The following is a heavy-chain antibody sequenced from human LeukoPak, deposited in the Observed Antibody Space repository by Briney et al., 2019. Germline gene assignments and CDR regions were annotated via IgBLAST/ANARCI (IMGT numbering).Heavy chain of an antibody. V-gene: IGHV4-4*02. D-gene: IGHD6-19*01. CDR3: ARALGTGWSQKE. J-gene: IGHJ4*02. Sequence: PSGTLSLTCGVSGGSITNTNYWTWVRQPPGKGLEWIGEVNLQGSTNYNPSLMGRVAISVDTSENHISLQLTFVTAADTAVYYCARALGTGWSQKEWGQGTLVTVSS. CDR2: VNLQGST. CDR1: GGSITNTNY.